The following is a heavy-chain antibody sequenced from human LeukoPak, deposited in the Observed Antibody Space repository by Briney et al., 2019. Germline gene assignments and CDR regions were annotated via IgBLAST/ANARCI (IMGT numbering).Heavy chain of an antibody. CDR1: GYSFTSYW. D-gene: IGHD5-24*01. Sequence: GESLKISCKGSGYSFTSYWIGWVRQMPGEGLEWMGIIYPGDSDTRYSPSFQGQVTISADKSISTAYLQWSSLKASDTAMYYCARHASLEMATISPDYWGQGTLVTVSS. CDR2: IYPGDSDT. V-gene: IGHV5-51*01. CDR3: ARHASLEMATISPDY. J-gene: IGHJ4*02.